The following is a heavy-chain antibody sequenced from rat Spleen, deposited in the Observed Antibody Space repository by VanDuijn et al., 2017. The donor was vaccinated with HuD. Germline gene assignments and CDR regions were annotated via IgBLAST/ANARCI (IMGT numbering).Heavy chain of an antibody. V-gene: IGHV5S23*01. CDR3: TRHPDYSNYFDY. D-gene: IGHD1-1*01. Sequence: EVHLVESGGGLVQPGRSLKLSCAASGFTFSDYNMAWVRQAPKKGLEWVASISPSGGSTYYRDSVKGRFTVSRDTAKSTLFLQMDSLRSEDTATYYCTRHPDYSNYFDYWGQGVMVTVSS. CDR1: GFTFSDYN. CDR2: ISPSGGST. J-gene: IGHJ2*01.